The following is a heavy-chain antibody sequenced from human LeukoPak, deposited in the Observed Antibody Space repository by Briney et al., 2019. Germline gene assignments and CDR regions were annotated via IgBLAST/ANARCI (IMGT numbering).Heavy chain of an antibody. CDR1: GYTFTGYC. D-gene: IGHD4-11*01. V-gene: IGHV1-2*06. CDR2: INPNSGGT. J-gene: IGHJ4*02. CDR3: ARAPVTTVTTTADY. Sequence: ASVKVSCKASGYTFTGYCMRWVRQAPGQGLEWMGRINPNSGGTNYAQKFQGRVTMTRDTSISTAYMELSRLRSDDTAVYYCARAPVTTVTTTADYWGQGTLVTVSS.